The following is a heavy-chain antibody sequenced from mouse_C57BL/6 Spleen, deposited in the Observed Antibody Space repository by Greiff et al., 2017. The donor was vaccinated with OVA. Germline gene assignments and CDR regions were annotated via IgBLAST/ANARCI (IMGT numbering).Heavy chain of an antibody. J-gene: IGHJ4*01. V-gene: IGHV1-18*01. CDR1: GYTFTDYN. Sequence: VQLKQSGPELVKPGASVKIPCKASGYTFTDYNMDWVKQSHGKSLEWIGDINPNNGGTIYNQKFKGKATLTVDKSSSTAYMELRSLTSEDTAVYYCARRGRPYAMDYWGQGTSVTVSS. CDR2: INPNNGGT. CDR3: ARRGRPYAMDY.